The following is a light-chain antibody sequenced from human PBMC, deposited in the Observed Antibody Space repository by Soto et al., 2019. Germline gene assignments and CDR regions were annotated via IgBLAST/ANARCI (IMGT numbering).Light chain of an antibody. V-gene: IGLV2-23*02. CDR2: EDT. Sequence: SALTQPASVSGSPGQSITISCTGTSSDIGSYNRVSWYQQHPGKAPKLMIYEDTQRPSRVSNRFSGSKSGNTASLTITGLQAEDEADYYCCSYAGPTIFVVFGGGTKLTVL. CDR1: SSDIGSYNR. J-gene: IGLJ2*01. CDR3: CSYAGPTIFVV.